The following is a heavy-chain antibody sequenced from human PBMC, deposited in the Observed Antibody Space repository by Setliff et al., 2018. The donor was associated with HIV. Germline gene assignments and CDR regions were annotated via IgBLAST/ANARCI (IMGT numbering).Heavy chain of an antibody. CDR2: IYTSGST. J-gene: IGHJ6*03. V-gene: IGHV4-4*08. CDR3: ARDATSEGYMDV. CDR1: GGSISSYY. Sequence: PSETLSLTCTVSGGSISSYYWSWIRRPPGKGLEWIGYIYTSGSTNYNPSLKSRVTISVDTSENQFSLKLTSVTAADTAMYFCARDATSEGYMDVWGKGTTVTVSS.